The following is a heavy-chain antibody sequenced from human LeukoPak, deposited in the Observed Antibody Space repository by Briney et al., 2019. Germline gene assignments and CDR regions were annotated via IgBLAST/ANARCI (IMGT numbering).Heavy chain of an antibody. D-gene: IGHD5-18*01. J-gene: IGHJ3*02. V-gene: IGHV1-2*02. CDR1: GYTFTGYY. CDR3: ARERYSYGQDALDI. CDR2: INPNSGGT. Sequence: ASVKVSCKASGYTFTGYYMHWVRQAPGQGLEWMGWINPNSGGTNYAQKFQGRVTMTRDTSISTAYMELSRLRSDDTAVYYCARERYSYGQDALDIWGQGTMVTVSS.